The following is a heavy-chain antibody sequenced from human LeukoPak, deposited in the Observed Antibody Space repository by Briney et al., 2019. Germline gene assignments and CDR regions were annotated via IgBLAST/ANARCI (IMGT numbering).Heavy chain of an antibody. Sequence: GGSLRLSCAASGFTVSSNYMSWVRQAPGKGLEWVSVIYSGGSTYYADSVKGRFTISRDNSKNTLYLQMNSLRAEDTAVYYCAREDYDFLTGYYFDYWGQGTLVTVSS. D-gene: IGHD3-9*01. CDR1: GFTVSSNY. J-gene: IGHJ4*02. CDR2: IYSGGST. V-gene: IGHV3-66*01. CDR3: AREDYDFLTGYYFDY.